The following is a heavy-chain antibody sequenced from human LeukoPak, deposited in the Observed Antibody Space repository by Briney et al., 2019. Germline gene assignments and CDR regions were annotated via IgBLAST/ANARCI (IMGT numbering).Heavy chain of an antibody. J-gene: IGHJ2*01. V-gene: IGHV4-30-2*01. D-gene: IGHD2-21*01. Sequence: PSETLSLTCTVSGVSINSDAYFWSWIRQPPGKGLEWIGYIYHSGNTYYNPSLKSRVIISLDTSKNQFSLKLSSVTAADTAVYYCARDGKRIGFDLWGRGTLVTVSS. CDR3: ARDGKRIGFDL. CDR1: GVSINSDAYF. CDR2: IYHSGNT.